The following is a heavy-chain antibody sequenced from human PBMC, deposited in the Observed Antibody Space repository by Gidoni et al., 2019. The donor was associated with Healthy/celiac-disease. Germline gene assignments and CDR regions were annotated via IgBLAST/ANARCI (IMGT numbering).Heavy chain of an antibody. V-gene: IGHV5-51*01. CDR1: GYSYTSYW. J-gene: IGHJ5*02. CDR2: ISPGASDT. Sequence: EVQLVQSGAEVKKRGESLKISGKVSGYSYTSYWIGWVRKMPGKGLEWMAIISPGASDTRYSPSFQGQVTISADKSISTAYLQWSSLKASDTAMYYCAIAYSGKAGDAGSGWFDPWGQGTLVTVSS. CDR3: AIAYSGKAGDAGSGWFDP. D-gene: IGHD3-10*01.